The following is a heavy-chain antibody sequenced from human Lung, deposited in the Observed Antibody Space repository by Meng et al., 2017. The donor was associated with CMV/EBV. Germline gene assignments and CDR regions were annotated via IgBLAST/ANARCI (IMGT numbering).Heavy chain of an antibody. D-gene: IGHD6-13*01. CDR2: IKPNSGAT. Sequence: ASXXVSXKASGYTFTSYGIRWVRQAPGQGLEWMGWIKPNSGATNYVQKFQGRLTVTRDTSITTAYMELTSLRSDDTAVYYCARAPGPSLAAAASVPNFDKXGQGXLVTVSS. J-gene: IGHJ4*02. CDR1: GYTFTSYG. V-gene: IGHV1-2*02. CDR3: ARAPGPSLAAAASVPNFDK.